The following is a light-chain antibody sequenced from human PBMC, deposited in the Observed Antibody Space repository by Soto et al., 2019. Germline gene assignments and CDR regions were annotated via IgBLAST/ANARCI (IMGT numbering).Light chain of an antibody. CDR3: QQYMSSVT. CDR1: QSVDTTF. J-gene: IGKJ1*01. V-gene: IGKV3-20*01. Sequence: EIVLTQSPGSLSLSPGQRATLSCRASQSVDTTFFAWYQKKPGQAPRLLIYGASKRATGIPDRFSDSGSGTDFSLLISRLEPDDVAVYYCQQYMSSVTFGQGTKVEIK. CDR2: GAS.